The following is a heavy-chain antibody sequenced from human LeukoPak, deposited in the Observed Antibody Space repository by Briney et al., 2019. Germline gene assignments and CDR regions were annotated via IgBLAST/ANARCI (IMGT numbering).Heavy chain of an antibody. Sequence: GGSLRLPCAASGFSFSSYSVNWVRQAPGKGLEWVSSISSSGSFIYYADSVKGRFTISRDNAKNSLYLQMNSLRAEDTAVYYCGRTRGYSYGSYFDCWGQGTLVTVSS. CDR2: ISSSGSFI. V-gene: IGHV3-21*01. CDR3: GRTRGYSYGSYFDC. CDR1: GFSFSSYS. D-gene: IGHD5-18*01. J-gene: IGHJ4*02.